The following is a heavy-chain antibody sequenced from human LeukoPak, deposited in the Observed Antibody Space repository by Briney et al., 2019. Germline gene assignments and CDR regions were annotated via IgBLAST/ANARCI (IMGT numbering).Heavy chain of an antibody. CDR3: ATPTLIYCSSTSCYPLDY. CDR1: GYTLTELS. CDR2: FDPEDGET. V-gene: IGHV1-24*01. J-gene: IGHJ4*02. Sequence: ASVNVSCKVSGYTLTELSMHWVRQAPGKGLEWMGGFDPEDGETIYAQKFQGRVTMTEDTSTDTAYMELSSLRSEDTAVYYCATPTLIYCSSTSCYPLDYWGQGTLVTVSS. D-gene: IGHD2-2*01.